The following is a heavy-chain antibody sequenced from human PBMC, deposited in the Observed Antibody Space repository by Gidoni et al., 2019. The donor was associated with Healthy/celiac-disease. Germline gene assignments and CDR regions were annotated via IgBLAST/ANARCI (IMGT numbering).Heavy chain of an antibody. CDR3: VKDRNDYDGAFDI. CDR1: GSPFSSYA. CDR2: ISSNGGST. J-gene: IGHJ3*02. Sequence: EVQLGESGGGLVQPGGSVSSSCSPSGSPFSSYAMHWVRQAPGKGLEYVSAISSNGGSTYYADSVKGRFTISRDNSKNTLYLQMSSLRAEDTAVYYCVKDRNDYDGAFDIWGQGTMVTVSS. D-gene: IGHD4-17*01. V-gene: IGHV3-64D*06.